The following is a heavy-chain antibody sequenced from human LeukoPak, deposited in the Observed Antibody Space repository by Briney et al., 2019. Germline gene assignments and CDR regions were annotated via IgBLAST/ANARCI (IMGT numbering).Heavy chain of an antibody. CDR1: GGSISSGGYY. D-gene: IGHD6-19*01. CDR2: IYHSGST. V-gene: IGHV4-30-2*01. J-gene: IGHJ3*02. CDR3: ARGSGWTRGAFDI. Sequence: SETLSLTCTVSGGSISSGGYYWSWIRQPPGKGLEWIGSIYHSGSTYYNPSLKSRVAISVDRSKNQFSLKLSSATAADTAVYYCARGSGWTRGAFDIWGQGTMVTVSS.